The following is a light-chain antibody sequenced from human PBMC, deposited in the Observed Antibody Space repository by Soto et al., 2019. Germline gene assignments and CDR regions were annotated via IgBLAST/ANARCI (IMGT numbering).Light chain of an antibody. CDR2: DVV. CDR1: SSDVGRYNY. V-gene: IGLV2-11*01. J-gene: IGLJ3*02. CDR3: QSYDNSLTEWV. Sequence: QSVLTQPRSVSGSPGQSVTISCTGTSSDVGRYNYVSWYQQYPGKAPKLMIYDVVERPSGVPDRFSGSKSAISASLVITGLQADDEADYYCQSYDNSLTEWVFGGGTQLTVL.